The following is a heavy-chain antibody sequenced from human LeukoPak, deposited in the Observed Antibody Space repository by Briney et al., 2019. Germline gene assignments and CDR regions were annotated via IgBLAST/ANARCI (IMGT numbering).Heavy chain of an antibody. CDR3: SRESSSSSDY. Sequence: SETLSLTCAVSGSSISTDYYWSWIRQPPGKGLEWIGRIHHNGGIYYSPSLKSRATLSLDTSKNQLSLRLSSLTAADTALYFCSRESSSSSDYWGQGTLVTVSS. D-gene: IGHD6-6*01. CDR2: IHHNGGI. CDR1: GSSISTDYY. V-gene: IGHV4-38-2*02. J-gene: IGHJ4*02.